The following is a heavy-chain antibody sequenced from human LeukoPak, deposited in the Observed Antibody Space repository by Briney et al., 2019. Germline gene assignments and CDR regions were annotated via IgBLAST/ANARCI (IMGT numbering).Heavy chain of an antibody. CDR1: GGSISSYY. V-gene: IGHV4-59*01. Sequence: SETLFLTCTVSGGSISSYYWSWIRQPPGKGLEWIGYIYYSGSTNYNPSLKSRVTISVDTSKNQFSLKLSSVTAADTAVYYCARELPQDAFDIWGQGTIVTVSS. CDR3: ARELPQDAFDI. CDR2: IYYSGST. J-gene: IGHJ3*02. D-gene: IGHD1-26*01.